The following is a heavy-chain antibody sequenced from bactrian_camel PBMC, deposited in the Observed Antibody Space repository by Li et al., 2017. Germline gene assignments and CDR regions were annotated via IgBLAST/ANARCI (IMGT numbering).Heavy chain of an antibody. V-gene: IGHV3S63*01. J-gene: IGHJ7*01. CDR2: IYSRVGST. CDR1: GYISNSYC. Sequence: HVQLVESGGGSVQAGGSLKLSCAASGYISNSYCMGWFRQAPGKEREGVASIYSRVGSTRYADSGKGRFTISRDNGKNTVYLQLNSLKTEDMAMYYCAKVIYNGMDYWGKGTQVTVS.